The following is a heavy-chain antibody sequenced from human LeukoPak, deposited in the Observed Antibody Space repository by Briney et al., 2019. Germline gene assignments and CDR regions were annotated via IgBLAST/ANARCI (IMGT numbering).Heavy chain of an antibody. J-gene: IGHJ4*02. CDR2: INHSGST. CDR1: GGSFSGYY. CDR3: ARSGTKIVVVPAAAVITMIVVGFDY. V-gene: IGHV4-34*01. Sequence: PSETLSLTCAVYGGSFSGYYWSWIRQPPGKGLEWIGEINHSGSTNYNPSLKSQVTISVDTSKNQFSLKLSSVTAADTAVYYCARSGTKIVVVPAAAVITMIVVGFDYWGQGTLVTVSS. D-gene: IGHD2-2*01.